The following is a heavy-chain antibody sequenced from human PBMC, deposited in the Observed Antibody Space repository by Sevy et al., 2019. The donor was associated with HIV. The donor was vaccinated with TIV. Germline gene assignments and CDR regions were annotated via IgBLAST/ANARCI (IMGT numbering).Heavy chain of an antibody. D-gene: IGHD6-19*01. Sequence: GGSLRLSCVASGFTFSTYGMHWVRQAPGKGLEWVAVIWYDGSNKEYVDSVKGRFTISRDISKDTLYLQMNSLRAEDTAGYYCARENIAVAGIGYYFDHWGQGTLVTVSS. CDR1: GFTFSTYG. V-gene: IGHV3-33*01. CDR2: IWYDGSNK. J-gene: IGHJ4*02. CDR3: ARENIAVAGIGYYFDH.